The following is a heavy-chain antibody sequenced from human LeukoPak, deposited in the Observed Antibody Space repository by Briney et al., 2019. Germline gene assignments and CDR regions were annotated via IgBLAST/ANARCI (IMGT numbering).Heavy chain of an antibody. D-gene: IGHD6-13*01. J-gene: IGHJ4*02. Sequence: PGGSLRLSCAASGFTFDDYAMHWVRQAPGKGLEWVSGISWNSGSIGYADSVKGRFTISRDNAKNSLYLQMNSLRAEDTALYYWATSRFRVSSRRSGYWRQGTVVTVPS. CDR2: ISWNSGSI. V-gene: IGHV3-9*01. CDR3: ATSRFRVSSRRSGY. CDR1: GFTFDDYA.